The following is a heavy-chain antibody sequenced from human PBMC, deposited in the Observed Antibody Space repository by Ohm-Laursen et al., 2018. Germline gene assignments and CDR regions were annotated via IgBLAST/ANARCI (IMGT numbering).Heavy chain of an antibody. CDR1: GFTFTTYG. CDR3: ANCLDRKFDY. CDR2: ISPIGAT. J-gene: IGHJ4*02. Sequence: SLRLSCAASGFTFTTYGMAWVRQAPGKGLEWVSAISPIGATYYADSVKGRFTISRDNSKNTLNLQMDRLRAEDTALYYCANCLDRKFDYWGQGTLVTVSS. D-gene: IGHD1-14*01. V-gene: IGHV3-23*01.